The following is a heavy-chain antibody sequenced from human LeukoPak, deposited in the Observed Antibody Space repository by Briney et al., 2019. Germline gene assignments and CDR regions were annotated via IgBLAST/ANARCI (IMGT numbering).Heavy chain of an antibody. CDR3: ARPTYYYGSGSLYGMDV. D-gene: IGHD3-10*01. CDR2: INPNSGGT. CDR1: GYTFTGYY. Sequence: ASVKVSCKASGYTFTGYYMHWVRQAPGQGLEWMGWINPNSGGTIYAPKFQGRVTMTRDTSISTAYMELSRLRSDDTAVYYCARPTYYYGSGSLYGMDVWGQGTTVTV. V-gene: IGHV1-2*02. J-gene: IGHJ6*02.